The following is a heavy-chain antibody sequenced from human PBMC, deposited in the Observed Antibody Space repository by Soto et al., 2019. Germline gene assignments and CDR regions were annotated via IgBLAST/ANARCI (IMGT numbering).Heavy chain of an antibody. J-gene: IGHJ4*02. CDR1: GGSIIGYS. CDR3: ARVSGRFDY. V-gene: IGHV4-59*01. Sequence: LETLPLTCTVVGGSIIGYSWSWIRQPPGKGLEWIGYIYYSGSTNYNPCLKSRFTISVDTSKNQCSLQLSSVTAADTAVYCCARVSGRFDYWGEGTLVTVSS. CDR2: IYYSGST. D-gene: IGHD3-3*01.